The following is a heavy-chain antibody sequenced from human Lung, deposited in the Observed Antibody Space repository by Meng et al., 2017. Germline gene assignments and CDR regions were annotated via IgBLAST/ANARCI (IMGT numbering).Heavy chain of an antibody. Sequence: QVQLVQSGGEVKKSGASGKGACKASGYIFTRYGITWVRQAPGQGLEWMGWISGYNGNTNYAQKLQGRVTMTTDTSTSTAYMELRSLRSDDTAVYYCARAEEEYCSGGSCPNFDFWGQGTLVTVSS. D-gene: IGHD2-15*01. V-gene: IGHV1-18*01. CDR3: ARAEEEYCSGGSCPNFDF. CDR1: GYIFTRYG. CDR2: ISGYNGNT. J-gene: IGHJ4*02.